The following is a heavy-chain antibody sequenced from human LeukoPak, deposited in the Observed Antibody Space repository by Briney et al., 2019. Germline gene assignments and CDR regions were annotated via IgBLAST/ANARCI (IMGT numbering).Heavy chain of an antibody. J-gene: IGHJ4*02. V-gene: IGHV3-30-3*01. Sequence: GRSLRLSCAASGFTFSSYAMHWVRQAPGKGLEWVAVISYDGSNKYYADSVKGRFTISRDNSKNTLYLQMNSPRAEDTAVYYCARDYVVMAFDYWGQGTLVTVSS. CDR3: ARDYVVMAFDY. CDR2: ISYDGSNK. CDR1: GFTFSSYA. D-gene: IGHD3-22*01.